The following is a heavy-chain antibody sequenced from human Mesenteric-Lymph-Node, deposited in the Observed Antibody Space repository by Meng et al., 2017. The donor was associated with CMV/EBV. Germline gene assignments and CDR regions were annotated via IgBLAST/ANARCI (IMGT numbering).Heavy chain of an antibody. CDR2: INQDGSVR. CDR3: ARDKSVGATTDAFDI. J-gene: IGHJ3*02. Sequence: GESLKISCTVSGFTFGNYWMTWVRQAPGKGLEWVANINQDGSVRYYGDSVKGRFTISRDNAKNSLYLQMNSLRAEDTAVYYCARDKSVGATTDAFDIWGQGTMVTVSS. D-gene: IGHD1-26*01. CDR1: GFTFGNYW. V-gene: IGHV3-7*01.